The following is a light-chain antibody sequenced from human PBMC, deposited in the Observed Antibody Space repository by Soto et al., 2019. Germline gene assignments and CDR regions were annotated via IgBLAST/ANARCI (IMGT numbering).Light chain of an antibody. CDR2: DAS. V-gene: IGKV1-33*01. CDR1: RDISNY. CDR3: QQNDNRPPLS. J-gene: IGKJ4*01. Sequence: DIQMTQSPSSLSASVGDRVTITCQASRDISNYLHWYQHKPGKVPKLLIYDASKLETGVPSRFGGSGSGTDCTVTISSLQPADVATYYCQQNDNRPPLSFGGGTKVEIK.